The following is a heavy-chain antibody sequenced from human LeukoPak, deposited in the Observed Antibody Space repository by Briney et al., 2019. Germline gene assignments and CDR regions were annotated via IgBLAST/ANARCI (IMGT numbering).Heavy chain of an antibody. CDR1: GFTFSSYA. CDR2: ISYDGSSK. V-gene: IGHV3-30*04. Sequence: GGSLRLSCAASGFTFSSYAMHWVRQAPGKGLEWVAVISYDGSSKYYADSVKGRFTISRDNSKNTLYLQMNSLRAEDTAVYYCARGSYSTVPELFDYWGQGTLVTVSS. CDR3: ARGSYSTVPELFDY. J-gene: IGHJ4*02. D-gene: IGHD4-11*01.